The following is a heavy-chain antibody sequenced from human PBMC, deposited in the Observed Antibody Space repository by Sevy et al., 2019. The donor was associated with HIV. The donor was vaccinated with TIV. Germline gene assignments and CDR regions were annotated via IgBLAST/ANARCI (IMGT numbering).Heavy chain of an antibody. CDR1: GFTFTYAW. CDR2: IKSKADGGTT. Sequence: GGSLRLSCAASGFTFTYAWMTWVRQAPGKGLEWVGRIKSKADGGTTDYAEPVKGRFTISRDDSKNTLYLQMNSLKTEDTAVYYCSTDPIIVLLVKNGMDVWGQGTTVTVSS. J-gene: IGHJ6*01. CDR3: STDPIIVLLVKNGMDV. D-gene: IGHD2-8*02. V-gene: IGHV3-15*01.